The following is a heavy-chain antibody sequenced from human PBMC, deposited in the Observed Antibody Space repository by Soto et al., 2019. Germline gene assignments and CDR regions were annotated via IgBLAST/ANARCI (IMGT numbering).Heavy chain of an antibody. Sequence: SETLSLTCAVYGGSFNAYYWTWIRQSPGKGLEWIGEINHSGNTNYTPSLKSRVTISVDTSKNQFSLKVNSMTAADTAVYYCARYRREAVAGYTLDNWGQGILVTVSS. CDR3: ARYRREAVAGYTLDN. V-gene: IGHV4-34*01. J-gene: IGHJ4*02. CDR1: GGSFNAYY. D-gene: IGHD6-13*01. CDR2: INHSGNT.